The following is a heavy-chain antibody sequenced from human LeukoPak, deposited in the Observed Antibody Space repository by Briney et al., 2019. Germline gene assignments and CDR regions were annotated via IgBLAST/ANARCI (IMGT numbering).Heavy chain of an antibody. CDR1: GYTFTGYY. CDR2: ISAYNGNT. Sequence: ASVKVSCKASGYTFTGYYMHWVRQAPGQGLEWMGWISAYNGNTNYAQKLQGRVTMTTDTSTSTAYMELRSLRSDDTAVYYCARDRFTGFDPWGQGTLVTVSS. J-gene: IGHJ5*02. V-gene: IGHV1-18*04. D-gene: IGHD4-11*01. CDR3: ARDRFTGFDP.